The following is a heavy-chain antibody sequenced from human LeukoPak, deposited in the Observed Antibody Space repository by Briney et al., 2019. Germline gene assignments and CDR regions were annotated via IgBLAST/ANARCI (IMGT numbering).Heavy chain of an antibody. V-gene: IGHV3-23*01. Sequence: PGGSLRLSCAASGFTFSSYAMNWVRQAPGKGLEWVSAISGSGSSTNYADSVKGRSTISRDNSKNTLDLQMNSLRAEDTAVYYCAKASGGSYLSGYYYMDVWGKGTTVTVSS. J-gene: IGHJ6*03. CDR2: ISGSGSST. CDR3: AKASGGSYLSGYYYMDV. D-gene: IGHD1-26*01. CDR1: GFTFSSYA.